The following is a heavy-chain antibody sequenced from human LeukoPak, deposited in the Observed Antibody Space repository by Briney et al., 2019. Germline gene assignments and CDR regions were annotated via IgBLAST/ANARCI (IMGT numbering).Heavy chain of an antibody. CDR3: ARLTLDYGDLH. CDR1: GGSFSGYY. D-gene: IGHD4-17*01. CDR2: IYYSGST. Sequence: SETLSLTCAVYGGSFSGYYWGWIRQPPGKGLERIGTIYYSGSTYYNPSLKSRVTISVGRSKNQFSLKLSSVTAADTAMYYCARLTLDYGDLHWGQGTLVTVSS. V-gene: IGHV4-34*01. J-gene: IGHJ4*02.